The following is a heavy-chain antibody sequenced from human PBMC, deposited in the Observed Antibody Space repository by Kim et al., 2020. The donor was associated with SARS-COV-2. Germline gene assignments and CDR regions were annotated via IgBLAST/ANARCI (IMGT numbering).Heavy chain of an antibody. CDR2: ISSSSSYI. V-gene: IGHV3-21*01. CDR3: ASWGVGYYYDSSGLAPPFDY. D-gene: IGHD3-22*01. CDR1: GFTFSSYS. Sequence: GGSLRLSCAASGFTFSSYSVNWVRQAPGKGLEWVSSISSSSSYIYYADSVKGRFTISRDNAKNSLYLQMNSLRAEDTAVYYCASWGVGYYYDSSGLAPPFDYWGQGTLVTVSS. J-gene: IGHJ4*02.